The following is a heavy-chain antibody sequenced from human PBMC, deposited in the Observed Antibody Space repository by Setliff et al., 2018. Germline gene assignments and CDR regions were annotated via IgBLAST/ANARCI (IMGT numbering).Heavy chain of an antibody. Sequence: ASVKVSCKASGYTFTNYYIHWVRQAPGQGLEWVGIINPSGGSTIYAQKFRGRVTMTEDTSTDTAYMELSSLRSEDTAVYYCATKDYDTSGYYRPFGFWGQGTLVTVSS. CDR2: INPSGGST. V-gene: IGHV1-46*01. D-gene: IGHD3-22*01. CDR1: GYTFTNYY. J-gene: IGHJ4*01. CDR3: ATKDYDTSGYYRPFGF.